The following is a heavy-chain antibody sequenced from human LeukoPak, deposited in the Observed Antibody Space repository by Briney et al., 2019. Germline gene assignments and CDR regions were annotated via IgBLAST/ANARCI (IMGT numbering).Heavy chain of an antibody. Sequence: GGSLRPSCAASGFTFSSYEMNWVRQAPGKGLEWVSYISSSGSTIYYADSVKGRFTISRDNAKNSLYLQMNSLRAEDTAVYYCARAYGDCDFDYWGQGTLVTVSS. D-gene: IGHD4-17*01. V-gene: IGHV3-48*03. J-gene: IGHJ4*02. CDR3: ARAYGDCDFDY. CDR1: GFTFSSYE. CDR2: ISSSGSTI.